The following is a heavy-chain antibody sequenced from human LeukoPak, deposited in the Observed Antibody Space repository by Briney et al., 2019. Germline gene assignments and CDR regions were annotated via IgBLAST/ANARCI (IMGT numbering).Heavy chain of an antibody. V-gene: IGHV1-2*04. CDR1: GYTFTGYY. J-gene: IGHJ3*02. CDR2: INPNSGGT. CDR3: ARVAGLYCTNGVCDAFDI. D-gene: IGHD2-8*01. Sequence: ASVKVSCKASGYTFTGYYMHWVRQAPGQGLEWMGWINPNSGGTNYAQKFQGWVTMTRDTSISTAYMELSRLRSDDTAVYYCARVAGLYCTNGVCDAFDIWGQGTMDTVSS.